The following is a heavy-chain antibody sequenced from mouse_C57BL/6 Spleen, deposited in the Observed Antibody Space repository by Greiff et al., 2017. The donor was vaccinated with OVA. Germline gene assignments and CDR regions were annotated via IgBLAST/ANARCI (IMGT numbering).Heavy chain of an antibody. J-gene: IGHJ4*01. Sequence: QVQLQQPGAELVMPGASVKLSCKASGYTFTSYWMHWVKQRPGQGLEWIGEIDPSDSYTNYNQKFKGKSTLTVDKSSSTAYMQLSSLTSEDSAVYYCASRSNFYAMDYWGQGTSVTVSS. CDR2: IDPSDSYT. CDR1: GYTFTSYW. D-gene: IGHD2-5*01. CDR3: ASRSNFYAMDY. V-gene: IGHV1-69*01.